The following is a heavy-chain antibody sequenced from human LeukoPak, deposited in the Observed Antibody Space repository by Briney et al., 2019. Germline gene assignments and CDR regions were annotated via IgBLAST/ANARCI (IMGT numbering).Heavy chain of an antibody. D-gene: IGHD3-22*01. J-gene: IGHJ4*02. CDR3: AKAHLHDYYDSSGYYFELDY. Sequence: PGASLRLSCAASGFTFSSYAMSWVRQAPGKVLEWVSAISGSVGSTYYADSVKGRFTISRDNSKNTLYLQMNSLRAEDTAVYYCAKAHLHDYYDSSGYYFELDYWGQGALVTASS. CDR2: ISGSVGST. V-gene: IGHV3-23*01. CDR1: GFTFSSYA.